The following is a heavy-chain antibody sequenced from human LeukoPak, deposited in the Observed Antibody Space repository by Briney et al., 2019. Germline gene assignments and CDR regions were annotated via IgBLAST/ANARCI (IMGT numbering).Heavy chain of an antibody. CDR3: TREGAYCGGDCYNDAFDI. CDR2: IRSKAYGGKT. J-gene: IGHJ3*02. Sequence: GRSLRLSCTASGFTFGDYAMSWVRQAPGKGLEWVGFIRSKAYGGKTEYAASVKGRFTISRDDSKSIAYLQMNSLKPEDTAVYYCTREGAYCGGDCYNDAFDIWGQGTMVTVSS. CDR1: GFTFGDYA. D-gene: IGHD2-21*02. V-gene: IGHV3-49*04.